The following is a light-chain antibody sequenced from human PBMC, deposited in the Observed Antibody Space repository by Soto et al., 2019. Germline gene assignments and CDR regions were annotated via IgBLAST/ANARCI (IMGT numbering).Light chain of an antibody. CDR3: MQGTHWPPT. CDR2: KVY. J-gene: IGKJ1*01. CDR1: QSLVYSDGNTY. Sequence: DVVMTQSPLSLPVTLGQPASISCRSSQSLVYSDGNTYLNWLQQRPGQSPRRLIYKVYNRDSGVPDRFSGSGSGTDFTLKISRVEAEDVGVYYCMQGTHWPPTFGQGTKVEIK. V-gene: IGKV2-30*01.